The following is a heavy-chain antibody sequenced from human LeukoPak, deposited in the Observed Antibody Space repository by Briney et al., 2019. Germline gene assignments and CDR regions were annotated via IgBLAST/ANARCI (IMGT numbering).Heavy chain of an antibody. CDR2: INPSGGST. D-gene: IGHD2-15*01. V-gene: IGHV1-46*01. CDR1: GYAFTGYY. CDR3: ARDAGGPSYYYGMDV. J-gene: IGHJ6*04. Sequence: ASVKVSCKASGYAFTGYYMHWVRQAPGQGLEWMGIINPSGGSTSYAQKFQGRVTMTRDTSTSTVYMELSSLRSEDTAVYYCARDAGGPSYYYGMDVWGKGTTVTVSS.